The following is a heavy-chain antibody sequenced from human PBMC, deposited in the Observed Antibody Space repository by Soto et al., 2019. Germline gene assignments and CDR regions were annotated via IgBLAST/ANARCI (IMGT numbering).Heavy chain of an antibody. CDR1: GDSISTFY. CDR3: AREGGKVAAINFYGLDV. J-gene: IGHJ6*02. V-gene: IGHV4-59*12. CDR2: IYYTGST. Sequence: SETLSLTCTVSGDSISTFYWSWIRQPPGKGLEWIGYIYYTGSTNYNPSLKSRVTMSVDTSKKQFSLKLSSVTAADTAVYYCAREGGKVAAINFYGLDVWGQGTTVTVSS. D-gene: IGHD1-26*01.